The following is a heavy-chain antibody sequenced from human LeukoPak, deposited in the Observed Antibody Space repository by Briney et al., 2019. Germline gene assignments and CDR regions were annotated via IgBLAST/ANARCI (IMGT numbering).Heavy chain of an antibody. Sequence: TSVRLSCKASGYTFTGYYMHWVRQAPGQGLERMGCITPNSGSTNYAQNLQGRVTMTRDTSISTAYMELSRLRSDDTAVYYCARSRSDIVVVVAALWFDPWGEGTLVTVS. CDR2: ITPNSGST. CDR1: GYTFTGYY. J-gene: IGHJ5*02. D-gene: IGHD2-15*01. CDR3: ARSRSDIVVVVAALWFDP. V-gene: IGHV1-2*02.